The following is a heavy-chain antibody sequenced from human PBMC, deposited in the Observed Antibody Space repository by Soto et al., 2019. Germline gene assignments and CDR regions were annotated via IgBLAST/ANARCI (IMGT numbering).Heavy chain of an antibody. Sequence: QVQLVESEGGVVQPGRSLRLSCAASGFTFSSYGMHWVRQAPGKGLEWVAVISYDGSNKYYADSVKGRFTISRDNSKNTLYLQMNSLRAEDTAVYYCAKEAEVVVVVAASDAFDIWGQGTMVTVSS. V-gene: IGHV3-30*18. J-gene: IGHJ3*02. CDR2: ISYDGSNK. CDR3: AKEAEVVVVVAASDAFDI. D-gene: IGHD2-15*01. CDR1: GFTFSSYG.